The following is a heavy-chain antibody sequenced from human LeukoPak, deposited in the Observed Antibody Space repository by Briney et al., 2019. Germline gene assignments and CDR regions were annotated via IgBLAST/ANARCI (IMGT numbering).Heavy chain of an antibody. Sequence: SVKVSCKASGGTFSSYAISWVRQAPGQGLEWMGGIIPIFGTANYAQKCQGRVTITADESTSTAYMELSSLRSEDTAVYYCARDRVGVRGVTRYYSYGMDVWGQGTTVTVSS. CDR1: GGTFSSYA. CDR2: IIPIFGTA. D-gene: IGHD3-10*01. V-gene: IGHV1-69*13. J-gene: IGHJ6*02. CDR3: ARDRVGVRGVTRYYSYGMDV.